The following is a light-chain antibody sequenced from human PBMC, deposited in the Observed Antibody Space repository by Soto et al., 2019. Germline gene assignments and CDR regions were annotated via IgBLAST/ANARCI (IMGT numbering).Light chain of an antibody. CDR2: DAS. CDR1: QSISSW. CDR3: QQFDSMTIT. Sequence: LPMINSPYASSAYVVDLATINSRASQSISSWLAWYQQKPGKAPKLLIYDASSLESGVPSRFSGSGSGTEFTLTISSLQPEDLATYYCQQFDSMTITFGQGTRLEIK. J-gene: IGKJ5*01. V-gene: IGKV1-5*01.